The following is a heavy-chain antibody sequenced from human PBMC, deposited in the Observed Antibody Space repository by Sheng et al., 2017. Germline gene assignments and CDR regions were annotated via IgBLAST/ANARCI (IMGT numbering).Heavy chain of an antibody. CDR1: GGSISSSSYY. CDR3: ARDDYGGSTDY. V-gene: IGHV4-39*07. Sequence: QLQLQESGPGLVKPSETLSLTCTVSGGSISSSSYYWGWIRQPPGKGLEWIGSIYYSGSTYYNPSLKSRVTISVDTSKNQFSLKLSSVTAADTAVYYCARDDYGGSTDYWGQGTLVTVSS. CDR2: IYYSGST. J-gene: IGHJ4*02. D-gene: IGHD4-17*01.